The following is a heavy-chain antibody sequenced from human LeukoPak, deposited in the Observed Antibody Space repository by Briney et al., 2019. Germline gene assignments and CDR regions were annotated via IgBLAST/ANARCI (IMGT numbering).Heavy chain of an antibody. CDR2: IQTDGSSK. V-gene: IGHV3-30*02. J-gene: IGHJ5*02. CDR3: ARARDPPAVWFGELFTRANWFDP. CDR1: GFTFSRYG. Sequence: GESLRLSCVSSGFTFSRYGIHWVRQDPGKGLEWVSFIQTDGSSKYYSDSVKGRFTISRDNAKNSLYLQMNSLRAEDTAVYYCARARDPPAVWFGELFTRANWFDPWGQGTLVTVSS. D-gene: IGHD3-10*01.